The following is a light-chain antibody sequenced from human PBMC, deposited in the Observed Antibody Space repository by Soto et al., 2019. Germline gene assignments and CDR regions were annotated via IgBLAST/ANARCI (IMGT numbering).Light chain of an antibody. Sequence: DMVLTQSPGTLSLSPGERATLSCRASQIISSTYLGWYQQKPGQAPRLLIYGASSRATGIPDRFSGSGSGTDFTLTISRLQSEDSAGYYCQQHNNWPPYTFGQGTKLEIK. CDR1: QIISSTY. CDR3: QQHNNWPPYT. V-gene: IGKV3-20*01. J-gene: IGKJ2*01. CDR2: GAS.